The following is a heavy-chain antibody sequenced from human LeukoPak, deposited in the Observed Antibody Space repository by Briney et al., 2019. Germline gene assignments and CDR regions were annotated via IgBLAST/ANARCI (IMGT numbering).Heavy chain of an antibody. CDR3: PSEPFGKWGYYYA. CDR2: ISSSSSYI. CDR1: GFTFSSYS. Sequence: GGSLRLSCAASGFTFSSYSMNWVRQAPGKGLEWVSSISSSSSYIYYADSVKGRFTISRDNAKNSLYLQMNSLRAEDTAVYYCPSEPFGKWGYYYAWGQGTLVTVSS. V-gene: IGHV3-21*01. J-gene: IGHJ4*02. D-gene: IGHD3-22*01.